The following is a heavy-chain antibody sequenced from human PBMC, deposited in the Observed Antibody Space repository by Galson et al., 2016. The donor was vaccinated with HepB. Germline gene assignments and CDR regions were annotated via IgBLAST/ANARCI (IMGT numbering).Heavy chain of an antibody. CDR3: ARLGSRGGYTYWYFEL. J-gene: IGHJ2*01. CDR2: IYPGDSDT. D-gene: IGHD3-16*01. CDR1: GYSFTTHW. V-gene: IGHV5-51*01. Sequence: QSGAEVKKPGESLKISCKGSGYSFTTHWIGWVRQMPGKGLEWMGIIYPGDSDTRYSPSFQGHVSISADKSLNTAYLQWSSLKASDTAMYYCARLGSRGGYTYWYFELWGLGTLVTVSS.